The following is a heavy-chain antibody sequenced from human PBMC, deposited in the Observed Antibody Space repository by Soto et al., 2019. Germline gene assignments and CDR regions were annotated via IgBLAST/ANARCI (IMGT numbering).Heavy chain of an antibody. Sequence: QVQLVESGGGVVQPGRSLRLSCAASGFTFSSYGMHWVRQAPGKGLEWVAVIWYDGSNKYYADSVKGRFTISRDNSKNTLYLQMNSLRAEDTAVYYCARDRNTGSGSYFAYWGQGTLVTVSS. CDR2: IWYDGSNK. V-gene: IGHV3-33*01. CDR3: ARDRNTGSGSYFAY. D-gene: IGHD1-26*01. J-gene: IGHJ4*02. CDR1: GFTFSSYG.